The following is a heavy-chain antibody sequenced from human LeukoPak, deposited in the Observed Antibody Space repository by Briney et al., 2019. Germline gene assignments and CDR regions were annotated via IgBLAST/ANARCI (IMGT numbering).Heavy chain of an antibody. Sequence: SETLSLTCTVSGGSISNFYWSWIRQSPGERLEWMGYIYNSGSTNYNPSLKSRVTISVDTSKNQFSLKLSFVTAADTAMYYCARGFASSWYYFDYWAREPWSPSP. CDR1: GGSISNFY. D-gene: IGHD6-13*01. CDR2: IYNSGST. V-gene: IGHV4-59*01. J-gene: IGHJ4*02. CDR3: ARGFASSWYYFDY.